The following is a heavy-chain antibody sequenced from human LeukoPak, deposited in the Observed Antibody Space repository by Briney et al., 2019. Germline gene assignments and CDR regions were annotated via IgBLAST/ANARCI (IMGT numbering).Heavy chain of an antibody. J-gene: IGHJ3*02. CDR2: IYHSGST. CDR1: GYSISSGYY. Sequence: SETLSLTCTVSGYSISSGYYWGWIRQPPGKGLEWIGSIYHSGSTYYNPSLKSRVTISVDTSKNQFSLKLSSVTAADTAVYYCARDHRGYSYVSDAFDIWGQGTMVTVPS. D-gene: IGHD5-18*01. CDR3: ARDHRGYSYVSDAFDI. V-gene: IGHV4-38-2*02.